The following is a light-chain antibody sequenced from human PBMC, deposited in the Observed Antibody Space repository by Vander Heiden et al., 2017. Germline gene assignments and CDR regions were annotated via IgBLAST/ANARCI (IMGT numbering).Light chain of an antibody. Sequence: IVLTQSPGSLSLSPGERATLSCRASQSFGNNYLAWHQQKPGQAPRLLIFDSSTRATGVPDRFSGSGSGTDFTLTISGLEPEDFGVYYCQQYARSIGSFGQGTKLEIK. CDR1: QSFGNNY. J-gene: IGKJ2*03. CDR2: DSS. CDR3: QQYARSIGS. V-gene: IGKV3-20*01.